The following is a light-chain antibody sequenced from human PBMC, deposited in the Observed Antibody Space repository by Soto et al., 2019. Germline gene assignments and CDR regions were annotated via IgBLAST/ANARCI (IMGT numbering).Light chain of an antibody. V-gene: IGKV1-16*02. CDR2: GAS. J-gene: IGKJ3*01. Sequence: DIQMTQSPSSLSASVGDRVTITCRASQGISNYLVWFQQKPGKAPKSLIYGASTLRSGVPSKFSGRGSWTDFTLTITSLQTEYFATYYCQQYNSYPFTVGPGTTVYGK. CDR1: QGISNY. CDR3: QQYNSYPFT.